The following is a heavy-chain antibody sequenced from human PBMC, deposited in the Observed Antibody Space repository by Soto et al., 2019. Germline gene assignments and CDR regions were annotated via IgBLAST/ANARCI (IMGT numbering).Heavy chain of an antibody. CDR3: SRKASDFWSGKPQYYMDV. CDR1: GFTFSGSA. J-gene: IGHJ6*03. Sequence: PGGSLRLSCAASGFTFSGSAMHWVRQASGKGLEWVGRIRSKANNYATAYGASVKGRFTISRDDSKNTAYLQMNSLKTEDTAVYYFSRKASDFWSGKPQYYMDVWGKGTTVTVSS. D-gene: IGHD3-3*01. V-gene: IGHV3-73*01. CDR2: IRSKANNYAT.